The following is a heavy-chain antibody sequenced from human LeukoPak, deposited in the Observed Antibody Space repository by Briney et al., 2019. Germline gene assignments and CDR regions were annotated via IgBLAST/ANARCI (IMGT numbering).Heavy chain of an antibody. CDR1: GGSISSGSYY. J-gene: IGHJ4*02. D-gene: IGHD3-10*01. Sequence: SETLSLTCTVSGGSISSGSYYWSWIRQPAGKGLEWIGRIYTSGSTNYNPSLKSRVTISVDTSKNQFSLKLSSVTAADTAVYYCARRTLWFGEFHIDYWGQGTLVTVSS. CDR2: IYTSGST. CDR3: ARRTLWFGEFHIDY. V-gene: IGHV4-61*02.